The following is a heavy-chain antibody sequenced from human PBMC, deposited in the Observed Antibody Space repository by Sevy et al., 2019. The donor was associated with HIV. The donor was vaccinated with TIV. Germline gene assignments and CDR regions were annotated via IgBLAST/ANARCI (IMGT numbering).Heavy chain of an antibody. D-gene: IGHD2-2*01. J-gene: IGHJ6*02. CDR1: GYTFTDYY. Sequence: ASVKVSCKASGYTFTDYYIHWVRQAPGQGLEWMAWINPNDGVTNYAQRFQGGVTVTRDTSVSTAYMELRGLRYDDTAMYYCARLTTMPTSDLYGMDVVGQGTTVTVAS. CDR3: ARLTTMPTSDLYGMDV. CDR2: INPNDGVT. V-gene: IGHV1-2*02.